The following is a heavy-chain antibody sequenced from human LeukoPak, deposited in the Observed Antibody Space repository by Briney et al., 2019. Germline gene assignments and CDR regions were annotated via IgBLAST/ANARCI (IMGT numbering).Heavy chain of an antibody. Sequence: PSETLSLTCTVSGYSISSGYYWGWIRQPPGKGLEWIGSIYHSGSTYYNPSLKSRVTISVDTSKNQFSLKLSSVTAADTAVYYCAGARYSSSWYYLGAFDIWGQGTMVTVSS. V-gene: IGHV4-38-2*02. CDR1: GYSISSGYY. CDR3: AGARYSSSWYYLGAFDI. CDR2: IYHSGST. D-gene: IGHD6-13*01. J-gene: IGHJ3*02.